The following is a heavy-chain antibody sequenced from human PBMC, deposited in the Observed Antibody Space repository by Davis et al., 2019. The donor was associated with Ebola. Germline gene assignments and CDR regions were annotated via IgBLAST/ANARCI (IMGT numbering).Heavy chain of an antibody. CDR3: ARVSGDDFWSGYYSY. V-gene: IGHV3-7*01. J-gene: IGHJ4*02. CDR1: GFTFSSYW. CDR2: IKQDGSEK. Sequence: GESLKISCAASGFTFSSYWMSWVRQAPGKGLEWVANIKQDGSEKYYVDSVEGRFTISRDNAKNSLYLQMNSLRAEDTAVYYCARVSGDDFWSGYYSYWGQGTLVTVSS. D-gene: IGHD3-3*01.